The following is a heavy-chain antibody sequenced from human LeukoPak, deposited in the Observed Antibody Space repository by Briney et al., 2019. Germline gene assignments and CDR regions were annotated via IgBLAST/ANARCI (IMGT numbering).Heavy chain of an antibody. V-gene: IGHV1-24*01. Sequence: GASVKVSCKVSGYTLTELSMHWVRQAPGKGLEWMGGFDPEDGETIYAQKFQGRVTMTEDTSTDTAYMELSSLRSEDTAVYYCARGLVRITMVRGVINWFDPWGQGTLVTVSS. CDR2: FDPEDGET. D-gene: IGHD3-10*01. J-gene: IGHJ5*02. CDR1: GYTLTELS. CDR3: ARGLVRITMVRGVINWFDP.